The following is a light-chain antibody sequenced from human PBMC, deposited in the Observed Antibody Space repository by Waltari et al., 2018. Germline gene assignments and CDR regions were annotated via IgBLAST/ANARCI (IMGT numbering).Light chain of an antibody. CDR1: ESINSW. V-gene: IGKV1-5*03. CDR3: QQYKRPPWT. CDR2: RSF. Sequence: DIQMTQSPSTLSASVGDRLTISCRATESINSWLAWYQQKPGKAPKLLISRSFNLESGVPSRFSGSGSGTEFILTISSLQPDDLATYHCQQYKRPPWTFGQGTKV. J-gene: IGKJ1*01.